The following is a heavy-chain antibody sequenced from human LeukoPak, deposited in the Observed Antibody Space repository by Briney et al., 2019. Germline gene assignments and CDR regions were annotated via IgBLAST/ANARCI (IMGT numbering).Heavy chain of an antibody. V-gene: IGHV3-7*03. J-gene: IGHJ3*02. CDR3: ARDVNRGVFDI. CDR2: IKGDGSEK. CDR1: GFTFSNAW. Sequence: GSLRLSCAASGFTFSNAWMSWVRQAPGKGLEWVANIKGDGSEKDSLDSVKGRFTISRDNPKNSVYLQVNRLRAEDTAVYYCARDVNRGVFDIWGQGTMVTVSS.